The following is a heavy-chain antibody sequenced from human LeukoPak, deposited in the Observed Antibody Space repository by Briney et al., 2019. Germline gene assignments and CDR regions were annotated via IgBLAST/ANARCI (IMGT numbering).Heavy chain of an antibody. CDR3: ATSYDSSGNN. D-gene: IGHD3-22*01. CDR2: IKQDGSAK. J-gene: IGHJ4*02. CDR1: GFTFSIFW. Sequence: GGSLRLSCAASGFTFSIFWMSWVRQAPGKGLKWVANIKQDGSAKYYVDSVKGRFTISRDNARNSLYLEMNNLRAEDTAIYYCATSYDSSGNNWGQGTLVTVSS. V-gene: IGHV3-7*01.